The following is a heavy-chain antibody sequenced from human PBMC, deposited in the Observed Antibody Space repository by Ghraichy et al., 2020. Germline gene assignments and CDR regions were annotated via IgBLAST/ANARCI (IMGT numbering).Heavy chain of an antibody. Sequence: VESLNISCKGSGYSFTSYWIGWVRQMPGKGLEWMGIIYPGDSDTRYSPSFQGQVTISADKSISTAYLQWSSLKASDTAMYYCATHGDSSSNAFDIWGQGTMVTISS. D-gene: IGHD2-15*01. V-gene: IGHV5-51*01. CDR2: IYPGDSDT. CDR3: ATHGDSSSNAFDI. CDR1: GYSFTSYW. J-gene: IGHJ3*02.